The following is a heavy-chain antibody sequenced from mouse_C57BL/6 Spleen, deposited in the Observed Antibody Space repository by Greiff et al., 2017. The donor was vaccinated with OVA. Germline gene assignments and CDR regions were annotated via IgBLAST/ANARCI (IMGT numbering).Heavy chain of an antibody. V-gene: IGHV1-69*01. D-gene: IGHD1-1*01. J-gene: IGHJ4*01. CDR2: IDPSDSYT. Sequence: QVQLQQPGAELVMPGASVKLSCKASGYTFTSYWMHWVKQRPGQGLEWIGEIDPSDSYTNYNQKFKGKSTLTVDKSSSTAYMQLSSLTSEDSAVYYCARGTTVVGPYYAMDYWGQGTSVTVSS. CDR3: ARGTTVVGPYYAMDY. CDR1: GYTFTSYW.